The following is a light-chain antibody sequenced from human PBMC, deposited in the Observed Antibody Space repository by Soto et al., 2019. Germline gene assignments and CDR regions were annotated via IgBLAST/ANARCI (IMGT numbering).Light chain of an antibody. CDR3: QQYGSSPGYT. CDR2: GAS. Sequence: EIVLTQSPGTLSLSPGDRATLSCRASQSVRRSYLAWYQQRPGQAHRLLIYGASSRATGIPYRFSGGGSGTDFTLTISRLEPEDFAVYYCQQYGSSPGYTFGPGTKVEIK. CDR1: QSVRRSY. V-gene: IGKV3-20*01. J-gene: IGKJ2*01.